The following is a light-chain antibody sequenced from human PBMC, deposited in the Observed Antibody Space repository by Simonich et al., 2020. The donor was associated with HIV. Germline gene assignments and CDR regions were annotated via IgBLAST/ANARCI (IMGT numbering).Light chain of an antibody. J-gene: IGKJ4*01. CDR3: QQSYSTPLT. Sequence: DIQMTQSPSSLSASVGDRVTITCRASQSISSYLNWYQQKPGTAPKLLIYGASSLQSWVPSRFSGSGSGTDFTLTISSLQPEDFATYYCQQSYSTPLTFGGGTKVEIK. V-gene: IGKV1-39*01. CDR2: GAS. CDR1: QSISSY.